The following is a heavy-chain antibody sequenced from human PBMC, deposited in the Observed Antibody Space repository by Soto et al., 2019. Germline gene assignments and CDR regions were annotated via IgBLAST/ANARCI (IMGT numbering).Heavy chain of an antibody. CDR1: GGTFSSYT. CDR3: AKTAYDRSGYYHSPLDY. V-gene: IGHV1-69*02. CDR2: IIPILGIA. D-gene: IGHD3-22*01. J-gene: IGHJ4*02. Sequence: QVQLAQSGAEVKKPGSSVKVSCKASGGTFSSYTISWVRQAPGQGLEWMGRIIPILGIANYAQKFQGRVTITADKHXSXXYMELNSMRTEDTAVYYCAKTAYDRSGYYHSPLDYWGQGTLVTVSS.